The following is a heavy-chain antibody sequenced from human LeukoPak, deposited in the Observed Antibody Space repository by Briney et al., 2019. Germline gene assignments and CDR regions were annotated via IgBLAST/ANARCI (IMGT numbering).Heavy chain of an antibody. Sequence: GGSLRLSCAASGFTFSSHGMHWVRQAPGKGLEWVAFIRYDGSNKYYADSVKGRFTISRDNSKNTLYLQMNSLRAEDTAVYYCAKESRGKIAAAGTVIDYWGQGTLVTVSS. D-gene: IGHD6-13*01. CDR3: AKESRGKIAAAGTVIDY. J-gene: IGHJ4*02. CDR1: GFTFSSHG. CDR2: IRYDGSNK. V-gene: IGHV3-30*02.